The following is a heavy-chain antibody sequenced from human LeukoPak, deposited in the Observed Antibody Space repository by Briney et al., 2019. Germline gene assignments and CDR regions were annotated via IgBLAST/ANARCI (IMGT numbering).Heavy chain of an antibody. CDR2: INTNGSPT. D-gene: IGHD6-19*01. CDR3: AKNMGRWLVTQTAEYFQN. CDR1: GFTFSSYS. J-gene: IGHJ1*01. V-gene: IGHV3-74*01. Sequence: GGSLRLSCAASGFTFSSYSMNWVRQAPGKGLVWVSRINTNGSPTQYADSVKGRFTISRDNAKNTLYLQMNSLRAEDTAVYYCAKNMGRWLVTQTAEYFQNWGQGSLVTVSS.